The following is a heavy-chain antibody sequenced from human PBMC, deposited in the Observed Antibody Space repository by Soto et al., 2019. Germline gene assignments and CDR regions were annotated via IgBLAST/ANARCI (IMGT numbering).Heavy chain of an antibody. J-gene: IGHJ4*02. D-gene: IGHD6-19*01. CDR3: AVGMYSSGYAVDY. Sequence: STKVSCKASAGTFSSGAIGWVRQAPGQGREWMGGIIPIFGTANYAQKFQGRVTITADESTSTAYMELSSLRSEDTAVYYCAVGMYSSGYAVDYWGQGTLVTVSS. CDR2: IIPIFGTA. V-gene: IGHV1-69*13. CDR1: AGTFSSGA.